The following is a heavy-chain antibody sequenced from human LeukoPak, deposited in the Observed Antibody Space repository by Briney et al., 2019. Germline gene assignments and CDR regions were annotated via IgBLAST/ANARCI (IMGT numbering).Heavy chain of an antibody. V-gene: IGHV4-31*03. J-gene: IGHJ4*02. CDR3: GRGDGAYAPVDY. CDR2: IYYSGST. Sequence: SQTLSLTCTVSGGSISSGDYYLSWIRQHPEKGLEYIGYIYYSGSTHYNPTLKSRVIISIDTSKNQVSLKLSSVTAADTAVYYCGRGDGAYAPVDYWGQGTLVTVSS. CDR1: GGSISSGDYY. D-gene: IGHD4-17*01.